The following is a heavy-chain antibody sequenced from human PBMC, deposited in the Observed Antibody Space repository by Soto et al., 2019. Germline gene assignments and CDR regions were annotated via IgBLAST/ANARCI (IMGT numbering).Heavy chain of an antibody. CDR3: AKWGSGYYYYGMDV. J-gene: IGHJ6*02. CDR1: GFTFSSYG. CDR2: ISYDGSNK. Sequence: HPGGSLRLSCAASGFTFSSYGMHWVRQAPGKGLEWVAVISYDGSNKYYADSVKGRFTISRDNSKNTLYLQMNSLRAEDTAVYYCAKWGSGYYYYGMDVWGQGTTVTVSS. V-gene: IGHV3-30*18. D-gene: IGHD3-22*01.